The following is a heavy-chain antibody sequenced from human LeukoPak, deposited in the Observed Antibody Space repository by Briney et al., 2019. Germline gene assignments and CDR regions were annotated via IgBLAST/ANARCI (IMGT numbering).Heavy chain of an antibody. D-gene: IGHD6-6*01. CDR3: ARARWQLVPYFDS. J-gene: IGHJ4*02. V-gene: IGHV1-2*02. CDR1: GYTFTAYY. Sequence: ASVKVSCKASGYTFTAYYMHWVRQAPEQGLEWMGWINPNSGGTNFAQKFQGRVAMTRDTSISTAYLELGSLRSDDTAVYFCARARWQLVPYFDSWGQGTLVTVSS. CDR2: INPNSGGT.